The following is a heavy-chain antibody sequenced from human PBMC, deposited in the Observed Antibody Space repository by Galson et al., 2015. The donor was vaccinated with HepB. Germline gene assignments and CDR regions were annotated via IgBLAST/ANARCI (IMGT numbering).Heavy chain of an antibody. CDR2: ISYDGSNK. CDR3: ARGAALNWYYDFWSGHGRNDL. D-gene: IGHD3-3*01. J-gene: IGHJ5*02. CDR1: GFTFSSYA. Sequence: SLRLSCAASGFTFSSYAMHWVRQAPGKGLEWVAVISYDGSNKYYADSVKGRFTISRDNSKNTLYLQMNSLRAEDTAVYYCARGAALNWYYDFWSGHGRNDLRGQGTLVTGPS. V-gene: IGHV3-30-3*01.